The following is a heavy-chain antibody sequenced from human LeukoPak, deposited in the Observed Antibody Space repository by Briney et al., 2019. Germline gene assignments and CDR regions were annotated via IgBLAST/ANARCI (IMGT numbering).Heavy chain of an antibody. CDR3: ARLSAVYYDILTGQFDY. D-gene: IGHD3-9*01. V-gene: IGHV5-51*01. CDR2: IYPGDSDT. J-gene: IGHJ4*02. Sequence: GESLKISCKGSGYSFTSYWIGWVRQMRGKGLEWMGIIYPGDSDTRYSPSFQGQVTISADKSISTAYVQWSRLKASDTAMYYCARLSAVYYDILTGQFDYWGQGTLVTVSS. CDR1: GYSFTSYW.